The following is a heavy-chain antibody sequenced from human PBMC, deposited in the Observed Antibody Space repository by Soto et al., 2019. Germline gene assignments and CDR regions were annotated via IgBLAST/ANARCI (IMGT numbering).Heavy chain of an antibody. V-gene: IGHV1-24*01. CDR1: GYTFTNYY. J-gene: IGHJ5*02. Sequence: GASVKVSCKASGYTFTNYYIHWVRQAPGNGLEWMAIFDPEDGGTNYAQKFQGRVTMTEDTSTDTAYMELSSLRSEDTAVYYCATATFEGSFDPWGQGTLVTVSS. CDR3: ATATFEGSFDP. CDR2: FDPEDGGT.